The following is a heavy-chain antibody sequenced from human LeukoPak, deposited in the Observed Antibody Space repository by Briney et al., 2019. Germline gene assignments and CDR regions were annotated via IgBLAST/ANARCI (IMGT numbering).Heavy chain of an antibody. J-gene: IGHJ5*02. V-gene: IGHV4-61*05. CDR3: ARSRGGYGDYGSWFDP. Sequence: SETLSLTCTVSGGSISSSSYYWGWIRQPPGKGLECIGYIHYSGSTNYNPSLKSRVTISVDTSKNQFSLKLYSVTAADTAVYYCARSRGGYGDYGSWFDPWGQGILVSVSS. CDR2: IHYSGST. D-gene: IGHD4-17*01. CDR1: GGSISSSSYY.